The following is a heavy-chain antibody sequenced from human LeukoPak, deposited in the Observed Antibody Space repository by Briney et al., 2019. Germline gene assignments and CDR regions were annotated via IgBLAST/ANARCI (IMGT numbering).Heavy chain of an antibody. Sequence: SKTLSLTCTVSGGSISSSSYYWGWIRQPPGKGLEWIGSIYYSGSTYYNPSLKSRVTISVDTSKNQFSLKLSSVTAADTAVYYCARQDNSSWIRRWFDPWGQGTLVTVSS. J-gene: IGHJ5*02. D-gene: IGHD6-13*01. CDR2: IYYSGST. V-gene: IGHV4-39*01. CDR1: GGSISSSSYY. CDR3: ARQDNSSWIRRWFDP.